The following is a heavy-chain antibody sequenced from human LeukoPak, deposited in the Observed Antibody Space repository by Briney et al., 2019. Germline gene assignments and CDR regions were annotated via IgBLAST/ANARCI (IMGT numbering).Heavy chain of an antibody. D-gene: IGHD6-13*01. CDR1: GFTFSSYA. V-gene: IGHV3-7*01. J-gene: IGHJ3*02. CDR3: ARVPYSSSWYDAFDI. Sequence: GGSLRLSCAASGFTFSSYAMSWVRQAPGKGLEWVANIKQDGSEKYYVDSVKGRFTISRDNAKNSLYLQMNSLRAEDTAVYYCARVPYSSSWYDAFDIWGQRTMVTVSS. CDR2: IKQDGSEK.